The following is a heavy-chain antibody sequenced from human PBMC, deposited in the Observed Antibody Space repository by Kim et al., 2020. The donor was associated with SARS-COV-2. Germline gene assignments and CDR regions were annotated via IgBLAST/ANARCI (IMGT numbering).Heavy chain of an antibody. CDR3: ARTVGGTSGWFEP. Sequence: SETLSLTCTVSGDSLSSYYWSWIRQPPGKGLEWIGYIYYSGTTNYSPSLRSRVTISIDPSRNQFSLKVKSVTAADTAVYYCARTVGGTSGWFEPWGREPWASSPQ. CDR2: IYYSGTT. CDR1: GDSLSSYY. V-gene: IGHV4-59*08. J-gene: IGHJ5*02. D-gene: IGHD6-19*01.